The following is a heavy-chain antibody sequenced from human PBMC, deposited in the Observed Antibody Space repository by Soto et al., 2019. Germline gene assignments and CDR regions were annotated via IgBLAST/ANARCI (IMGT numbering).Heavy chain of an antibody. CDR2: TYYSGLT. D-gene: IGHD6-13*01. CDR1: GDSISSDY. CDR3: ARARGSSQNLDT. V-gene: IGHV4-59*01. J-gene: IGHJ5*02. Sequence: NLPETLSLTCTVSGDSISSDYWSWIRQPPGKGLEWIGYTYYSGLTNTNPSLKSRLTISVDTSKNQFSLKLTSVTAADTAVYYCARARGSSQNLDTWGQGTLVTVSS.